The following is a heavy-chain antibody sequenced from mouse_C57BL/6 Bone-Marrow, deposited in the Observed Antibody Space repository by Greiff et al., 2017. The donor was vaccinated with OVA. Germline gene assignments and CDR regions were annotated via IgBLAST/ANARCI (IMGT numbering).Heavy chain of an antibody. CDR2: LHPSDSDT. CDR1: GYTFTSYW. V-gene: IGHV1-74*01. CDR3: AIHDGYPYAMDY. D-gene: IGHD2-3*01. J-gene: IGHJ4*01. Sequence: QVQLQQPGAELVKPGASVKVSCKASGYTFTSYWMHWVKQRPGQGLEWIGRLHPSDSDTNYNQKFKGKATLTVDKSSSTAYMQLSSLTSEDSAVYYCAIHDGYPYAMDYWGQGTSVTVSS.